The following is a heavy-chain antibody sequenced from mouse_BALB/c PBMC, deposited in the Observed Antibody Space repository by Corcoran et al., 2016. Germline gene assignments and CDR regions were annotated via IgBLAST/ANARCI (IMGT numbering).Heavy chain of an antibody. J-gene: IGHJ4*01. D-gene: IGHD2-10*02. CDR2: INTETGEP. Sequence: QIQLVQSGPELKKPGETVKISCKASGYTFTDYSMHWVKQAPGKGLKWMGWINTETGEPTYADDFKGRFAFSLETSASTAYLQINNLKNEDTATYFCARQYGNYVGYAMDYWGQGTSVTVSS. CDR3: ARQYGNYVGYAMDY. V-gene: IGHV9-2-1*01. CDR1: GYTFTDYS.